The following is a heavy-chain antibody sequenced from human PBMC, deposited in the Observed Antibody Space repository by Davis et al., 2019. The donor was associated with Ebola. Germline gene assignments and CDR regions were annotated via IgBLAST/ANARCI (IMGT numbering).Heavy chain of an antibody. CDR3: ARQDYYDSSGYYYHY. Sequence: GESLKISCQGSGYSFTSYWISWVRQMPGKGLEWMGRIDPSDSYTNYSPSFQGHVTISADKSISTAYLQWSSLKASDTAMYYCARQDYYDSSGYYYHYWGQGTLVTVSS. D-gene: IGHD3-22*01. CDR2: IDPSDSYT. J-gene: IGHJ4*02. V-gene: IGHV5-10-1*01. CDR1: GYSFTSYW.